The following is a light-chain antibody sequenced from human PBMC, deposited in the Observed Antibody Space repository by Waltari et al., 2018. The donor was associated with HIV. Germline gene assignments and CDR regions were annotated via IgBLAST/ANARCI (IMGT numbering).Light chain of an antibody. V-gene: IGKV3-20*01. CDR2: AAS. J-gene: IGKJ4*01. CDR3: EERAGSSIT. CDR1: QTVSSNY. Sequence: ENVLTQSPGTLSLSPGERAPLPCRASQTVSSNYLDWYQQKPGQAPRLLIYAASSRATGTPDRFSGSGSGTDFTLTISRLEPEDFAVYYCEERAGSSITFGGGTKVEIK.